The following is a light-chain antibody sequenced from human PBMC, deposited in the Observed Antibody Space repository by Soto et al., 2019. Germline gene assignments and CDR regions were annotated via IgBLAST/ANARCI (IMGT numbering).Light chain of an antibody. CDR2: AAY. CDR1: EDISTW. CDR3: QQSYSTPPWT. V-gene: IGKV1-12*01. J-gene: IGKJ1*01. Sequence: DLQMTQSPSSVSASLGDSVTITCRSSEDISTWLAWYQQKPGKAPKLLIYAAYSLQSGVPSTFSGSGSGTDFTLTISSLQPEDFATYYCQQSYSTPPWTXGQGTKVDIK.